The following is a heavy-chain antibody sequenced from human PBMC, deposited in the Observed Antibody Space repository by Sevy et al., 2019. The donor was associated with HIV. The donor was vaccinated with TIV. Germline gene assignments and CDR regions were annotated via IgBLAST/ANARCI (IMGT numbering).Heavy chain of an antibody. V-gene: IGHV3-33*01. Sequence: GGSLRLSCAASGFTFSSYGMHWVRQAPGKGLEWVAVIWYDGSNKYYADSVKGRFTISRDNSKNTLYLQMNSLRAEDTAVYYCARDQEGLRFDYWGKGTLVTVSS. J-gene: IGHJ4*02. CDR3: ARDQEGLRFDY. CDR1: GFTFSSYG. D-gene: IGHD3-3*01. CDR2: IWYDGSNK.